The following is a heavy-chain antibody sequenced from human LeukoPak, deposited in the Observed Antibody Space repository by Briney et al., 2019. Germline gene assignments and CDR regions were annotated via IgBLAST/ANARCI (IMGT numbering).Heavy chain of an antibody. J-gene: IGHJ6*03. Sequence: PGGSLRLSCAASGFTFSNHYMSWIRQAPGKGLVWVSYISSRSSNKYYADSVKGRFTISRDNAKNSLYLQMNSLRAEDTAVYYCARDVAEKVYYDFWSGYSKYYYYYYMDVWGKGTTVTVSS. D-gene: IGHD3-3*01. CDR2: ISSRSSNK. CDR3: ARDVAEKVYYDFWSGYSKYYYYYYMDV. V-gene: IGHV3-11*04. CDR1: GFTFSNHY.